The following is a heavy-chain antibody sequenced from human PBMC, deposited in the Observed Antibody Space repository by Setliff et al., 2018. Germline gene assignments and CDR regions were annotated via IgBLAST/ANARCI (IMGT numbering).Heavy chain of an antibody. CDR3: ARETYDILTGYTYWYFDL. Sequence: ASVKVSCKASGYTFTNYALHWLRQAPGQRLERMAYINGGNGNTHYSQKFRGRVTVTRDTSASTVFMELSTLRSEDTAVYYCARETYDILTGYTYWYFDLWGRGTLVTVSS. CDR1: GYTFTNYA. V-gene: IGHV1-3*01. CDR2: INGGNGNT. J-gene: IGHJ2*01. D-gene: IGHD3-9*01.